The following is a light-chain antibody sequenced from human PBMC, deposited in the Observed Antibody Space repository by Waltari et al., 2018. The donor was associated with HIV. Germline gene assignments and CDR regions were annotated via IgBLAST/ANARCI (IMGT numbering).Light chain of an antibody. Sequence: QSALTQPASVSGPPGQSITIPCPGTSSDVGGYNIVPWYQQHPGKPPKPMIYEVSNRPSGVSNRFSGSKSGNTASLTISGLQAEDECDYYCSSHTSSIYVFGTGTKVTVL. V-gene: IGLV2-14*01. CDR3: SSHTSSIYV. CDR1: SSDVGGYNI. J-gene: IGLJ1*01. CDR2: EVS.